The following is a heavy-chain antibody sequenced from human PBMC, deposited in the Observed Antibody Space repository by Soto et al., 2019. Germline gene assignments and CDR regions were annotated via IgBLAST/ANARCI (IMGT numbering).Heavy chain of an antibody. J-gene: IGHJ5*02. CDR3: ARGGVEQWLVRGGWFDP. Sequence: ASVKVSCKASGYTFTSYDINWVRQATGQGLEWMRWMNPNSGNTGYAQKFQGRVTMTRNTSISTAYMELSSLRSEDTAGYYCARGGVEQWLVRGGWFDPWGQGTLVTVSS. D-gene: IGHD6-19*01. V-gene: IGHV1-8*01. CDR1: GYTFTSYD. CDR2: MNPNSGNT.